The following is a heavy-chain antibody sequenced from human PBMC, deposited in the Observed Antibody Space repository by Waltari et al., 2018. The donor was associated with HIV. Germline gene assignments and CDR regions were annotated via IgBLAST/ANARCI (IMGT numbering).Heavy chain of an antibody. V-gene: IGHV4-38-2*01. CDR1: GYSINTGHY. Sequence: QVQLQESGPGLVKPSETLSLTCDVSGYSINTGHYWGWIRQPPGRGLEWIGSIYHSGRSYYNPSLKSRVTISVDTAVYYCARDGVEGWDIVVPPPIGSRGMDVWGQGTTVTVSS. CDR3: SRGMDV. D-gene: IGHD2-21*01. J-gene: IGHJ6*02. CDR2: IYHSGRS.